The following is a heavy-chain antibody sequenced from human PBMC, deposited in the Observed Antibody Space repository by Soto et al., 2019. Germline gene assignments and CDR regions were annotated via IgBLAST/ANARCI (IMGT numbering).Heavy chain of an antibody. CDR3: ARSRENPRDGMDV. D-gene: IGHD1-26*01. Sequence: TGGSLRLSCAASGFTFSSYVMTWVRQAPGKGLEWVSSISPGSNYMYYADSMKGRFTISRDNAENSVDPEDTAVYYCARSRENPRDGMDVWGPGTTVTVSS. CDR1: GFTFSSYV. CDR2: ISPGSNYM. J-gene: IGHJ6*02. V-gene: IGHV3-21*01.